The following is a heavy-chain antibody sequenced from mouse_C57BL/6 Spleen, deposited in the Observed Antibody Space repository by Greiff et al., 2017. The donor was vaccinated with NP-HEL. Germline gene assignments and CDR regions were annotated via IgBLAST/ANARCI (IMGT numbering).Heavy chain of an antibody. D-gene: IGHD2-13*01. CDR3: ARDDYYSDYPYFDY. CDR2: ISDGGSYT. V-gene: IGHV5-4*01. CDR1: GFTFSSYA. J-gene: IGHJ2*01. Sequence: EVQLVESGGGLVKPGGSLKLSCAASGFTFSSYAMSWVRQTPEKRLEWVATISDGGSYTYYPDNVKGRFTISRDNAKNNLYLQMSHLKSEDTAMYYCARDDYYSDYPYFDYWGQGTTLTVSS.